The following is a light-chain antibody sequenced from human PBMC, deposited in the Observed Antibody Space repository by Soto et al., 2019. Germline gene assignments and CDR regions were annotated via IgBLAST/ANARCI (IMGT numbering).Light chain of an antibody. Sequence: DIVMTQTPLSSPVTLGQPASISCRSSQSLVHSDGNTYLNWLQQRPGQPPRLLIYKMSNRFYGVPDRFSGSGAGTDFTLKISRVEAEDVGVYYCMQTTQFPYTFGQGTKLEIK. J-gene: IGKJ2*01. CDR1: QSLVHSDGNTY. CDR3: MQTTQFPYT. V-gene: IGKV2-24*01. CDR2: KMS.